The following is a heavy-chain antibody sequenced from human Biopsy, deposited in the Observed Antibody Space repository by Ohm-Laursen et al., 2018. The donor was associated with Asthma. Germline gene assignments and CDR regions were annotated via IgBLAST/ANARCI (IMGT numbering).Heavy chain of an antibody. J-gene: IGHJ4*02. CDR3: AVYSSGGFDY. Sequence: SQTLSLTCGVSGDSIRRDYWSWIRQPPGRGLEWVGYIYYSGSTNYNPSLRSRITISVDASKNQFSLKLNSVTAADTAIYYCAVYSSGGFDYWGQGSLVTVSS. D-gene: IGHD6-6*01. CDR1: GDSIRRDY. CDR2: IYYSGST. V-gene: IGHV4-59*03.